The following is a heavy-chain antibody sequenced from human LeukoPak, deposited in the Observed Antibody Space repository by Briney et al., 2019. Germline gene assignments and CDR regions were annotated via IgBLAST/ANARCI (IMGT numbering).Heavy chain of an antibody. D-gene: IGHD3-3*01. Sequence: GASVKVSCKASGYTFTGYYIHWVRQAPGQGLEWMGWINPNNGDTKNAQKFQGRVTMTRDTSIGTADMDLSGLRSDDTAVYYCARVPLPTTFYDDYMDVWGHGTTVTVSS. CDR2: INPNNGDT. J-gene: IGHJ6*03. V-gene: IGHV1-2*02. CDR3: ARVPLPTTFYDDYMDV. CDR1: GYTFTGYY.